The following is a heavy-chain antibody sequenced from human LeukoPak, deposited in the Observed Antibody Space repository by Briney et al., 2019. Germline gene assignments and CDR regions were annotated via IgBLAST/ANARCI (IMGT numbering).Heavy chain of an antibody. CDR2: IKHDGSDK. Sequence: GGSLRLSCAASGFTASLYWMTWVRQAPGKGLEWVANIKHDGSDKHYVDSVKGRFTISRDNAKNSVYLQMSSLRAEDTAAYYCARLSVYSSTWLAYYMDVWGKGTTVSVSS. V-gene: IGHV3-7*01. CDR1: GFTASLYW. D-gene: IGHD6-13*01. J-gene: IGHJ6*03. CDR3: ARLSVYSSTWLAYYMDV.